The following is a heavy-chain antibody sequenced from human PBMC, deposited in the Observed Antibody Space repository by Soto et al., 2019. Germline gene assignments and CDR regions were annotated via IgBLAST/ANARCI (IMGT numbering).Heavy chain of an antibody. CDR1: GFTFSSYE. J-gene: IGHJ6*02. CDR2: ISSSGSTI. V-gene: IGHV3-48*03. D-gene: IGHD5-12*01. CDR3: ARDRVATIFMGYYYGMDV. Sequence: EVQLVESGGGLVQPGGSLRLSCAASGFTFSSYEMNWVRQAPGKGLEWVSYISSSGSTIYYADSVKGRFTISRDNAKNSLYLQMNSLRAEDTAVYYCARDRVATIFMGYYYGMDVWGQGTTVTVSS.